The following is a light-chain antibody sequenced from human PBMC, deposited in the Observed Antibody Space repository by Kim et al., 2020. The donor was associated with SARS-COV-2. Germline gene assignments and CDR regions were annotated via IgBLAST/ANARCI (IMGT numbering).Light chain of an antibody. CDR2: RAS. J-gene: IGKJ4*01. Sequence: SPGERAPLSCRASQSVTNNFLAWYQQTPGQAPRVLIYRASKRATGVPDRVSGSGSGTDFTLTITRLEPEDFAVYYCQQYSSSPLTFGGGTKVDIK. CDR3: QQYSSSPLT. V-gene: IGKV3-20*01. CDR1: QSVTNNF.